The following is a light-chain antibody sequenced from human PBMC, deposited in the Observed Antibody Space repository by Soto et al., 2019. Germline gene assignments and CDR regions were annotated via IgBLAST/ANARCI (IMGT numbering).Light chain of an antibody. CDR3: KQYCSSAT. Sequence: VMTQSPATLSVSRGERATLSCEASESVSTNLAGYQQRPGQAPRLVIYGASTRATGIPDRFSCSGSGTDFTLTIRRLEPEDFAVYYCKQYCSSATFGQGTKVHIK. V-gene: IGKV3-15*01. CDR2: GAS. CDR1: ESVSTN. J-gene: IGKJ1*01.